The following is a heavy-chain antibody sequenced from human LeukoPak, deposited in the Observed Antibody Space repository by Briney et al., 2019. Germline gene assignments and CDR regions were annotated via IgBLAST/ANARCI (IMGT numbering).Heavy chain of an antibody. Sequence: ASVKVSCKASGGTFSSYAISWVRQAPGQGLEWMGRIIPILGIANYAQKFQGRVTITADKSTSTAYMELSSLRPEDAAVYYCARLMVAANIGYCSGGSCYSSDYWGQGTLVTVSS. CDR2: IIPILGIA. CDR1: GGTFSSYA. J-gene: IGHJ4*02. CDR3: ARLMVAANIGYCSGGSCYSSDY. D-gene: IGHD2-15*01. V-gene: IGHV1-69*04.